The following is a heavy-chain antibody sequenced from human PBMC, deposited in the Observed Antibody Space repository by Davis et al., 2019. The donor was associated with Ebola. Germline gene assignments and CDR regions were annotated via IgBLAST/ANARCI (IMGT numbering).Heavy chain of an antibody. D-gene: IGHD4-23*01. CDR2: ISSSSSYI. J-gene: IGHJ4*02. CDR3: AKNILSSGGNPGH. CDR1: GFTFSSYS. Sequence: GESPKISCAASGFTFSSYSMNWVRQAPGKGLEWVSSISSSSSYIYYADSVKGRFTISRDNAKNSLYLQMNSLRAEDTAVYYCAKNILSSGGNPGHWGQGTLVTVSS. V-gene: IGHV3-21*01.